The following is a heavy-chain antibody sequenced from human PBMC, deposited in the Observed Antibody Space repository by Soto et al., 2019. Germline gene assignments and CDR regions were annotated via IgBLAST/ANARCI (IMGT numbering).Heavy chain of an antibody. D-gene: IGHD3-16*02. Sequence: PSETLSLTCTVSGGSISSSSYYWGWIRQPPGKGLEWIGSIYYSGSTYYNPSLKSRVTISVDTSKNQFSLKLSSVTAADTAVYYCACYREVWPQIDYWGQGTLVTVSS. CDR1: GGSISSSSYY. CDR2: IYYSGST. V-gene: IGHV4-39*01. J-gene: IGHJ4*02. CDR3: ACYREVWPQIDY.